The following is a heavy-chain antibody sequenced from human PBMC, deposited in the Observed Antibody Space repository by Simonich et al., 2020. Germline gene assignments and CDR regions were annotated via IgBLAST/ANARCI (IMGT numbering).Heavy chain of an antibody. CDR1: GGSISSSSYY. CDR3: ARWAYSSSYFDY. J-gene: IGHJ4*02. V-gene: IGHV4-39*01. CDR2: IYYSGST. D-gene: IGHD6-6*01. Sequence: QLQLQESGPGLVKPSETLSLTCTVSGGSISSSSYYWGWIRQPPGKGLEWIGCIYYSGSTYYNPSLKSRVTISVDTSKNQFSLKLSSVTAADTAVYYCARWAYSSSYFDYWGQGTLVTVSS.